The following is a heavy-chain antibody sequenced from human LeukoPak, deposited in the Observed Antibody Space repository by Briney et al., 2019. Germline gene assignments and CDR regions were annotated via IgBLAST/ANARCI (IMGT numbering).Heavy chain of an antibody. Sequence: EAYLRLSCAASGFIFSNYAMSWVRQAPGKGLEWVSAIVGRGSSTYYADSVKGRFTISRDNSKNTLYLQLNRLRAEDTAVYYCAKWGDYDILTGYYDSDYWGQGTLVTVSS. D-gene: IGHD3-9*01. V-gene: IGHV3-23*01. CDR1: GFIFSNYA. CDR2: IVGRGSST. J-gene: IGHJ4*02. CDR3: AKWGDYDILTGYYDSDY.